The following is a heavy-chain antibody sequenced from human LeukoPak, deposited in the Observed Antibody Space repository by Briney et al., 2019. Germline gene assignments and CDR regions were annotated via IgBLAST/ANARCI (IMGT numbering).Heavy chain of an antibody. D-gene: IGHD3-16*01. CDR1: GYSISSGYY. CDR2: IYHSGST. Sequence: SETLSLTCAVSGYSISSGYYWGWIRPPPGKGLEWIGNIYHSGSTYYNPSLKSRVTISVDTSKNQFSLKLSSVTAADTAVYYCARGIPPRGGHFDYWGQGTLVTVSS. CDR3: ARGIPPRGGHFDY. V-gene: IGHV4-38-2*01. J-gene: IGHJ4*02.